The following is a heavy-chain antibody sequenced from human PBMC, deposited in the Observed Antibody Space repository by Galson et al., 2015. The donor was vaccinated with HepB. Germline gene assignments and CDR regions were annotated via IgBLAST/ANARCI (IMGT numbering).Heavy chain of an antibody. J-gene: IGHJ5*02. D-gene: IGHD2-15*01. V-gene: IGHV1-18*01. Sequence: SVKVSCKASGYTFSSYSITWVRQAPGQGLEWVGWISPYNRDTNYARKLQGRVTMTTDTSTNTAYMELRSLRSDDTAVYYCARGALVVVVNATQNNWFDPWGQGPPVTVSS. CDR3: ARGALVVVVNATQNNWFDP. CDR2: ISPYNRDT. CDR1: GYTFSSYS.